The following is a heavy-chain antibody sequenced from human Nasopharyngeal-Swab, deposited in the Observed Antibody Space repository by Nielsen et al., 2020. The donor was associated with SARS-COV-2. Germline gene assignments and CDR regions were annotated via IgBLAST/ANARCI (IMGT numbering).Heavy chain of an antibody. CDR1: GFTFSSYA. Sequence: GGSLRLSCAASGFTFSSYAMHWVRQAPGKGLEWVAVISYDGSNKYYADSVKGRFTISRDNSKNTLYLQMNSLRAEDTAVYYCARDVGLGSFDYWGQGTLVTVSS. V-gene: IGHV3-30*04. D-gene: IGHD2-15*01. CDR3: ARDVGLGSFDY. CDR2: ISYDGSNK. J-gene: IGHJ4*02.